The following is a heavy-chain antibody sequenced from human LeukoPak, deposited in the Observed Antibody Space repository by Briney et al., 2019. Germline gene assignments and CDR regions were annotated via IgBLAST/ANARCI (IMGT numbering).Heavy chain of an antibody. D-gene: IGHD5-24*01. CDR3: ARGRDGYNWIDY. Sequence: GGSLRLTCAASGFTFSSCGMHWVRQAPGKGLEWVAVIWYDGTNKYYADSVKGRFTISRDNSKNTLYLQMNSLRAEDTAVYYCARGRDGYNWIDYWGQGTLVTVSS. CDR1: GFTFSSCG. J-gene: IGHJ4*02. V-gene: IGHV3-33*01. CDR2: IWYDGTNK.